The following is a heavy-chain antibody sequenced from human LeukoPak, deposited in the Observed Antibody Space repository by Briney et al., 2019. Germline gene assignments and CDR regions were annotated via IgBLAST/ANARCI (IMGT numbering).Heavy chain of an antibody. V-gene: IGHV4-59*08. CDR3: TRHDVVPVIGHGMAV. CDR1: GASIGTYY. Sequence: SETLSLTCTVSGASIGTYYWSWIRQPPGKGLEWIGYISPNGYTLYTPSLRVRVTISRDTSANQFSLILSSVTAADTAIYYCTRHDVVPVIGHGMAVWGQGTTVTVSS. CDR2: ISPNGYT. J-gene: IGHJ6*02. D-gene: IGHD2-2*01.